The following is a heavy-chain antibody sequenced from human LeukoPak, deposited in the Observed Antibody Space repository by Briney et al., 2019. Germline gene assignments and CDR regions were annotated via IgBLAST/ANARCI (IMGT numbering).Heavy chain of an antibody. V-gene: IGHV3-7*01. CDR3: ARDSQQWLVRSPDY. CDR2: INEDGSEK. Sequence: PSETLSLTCAVYGGSFSVYYWSWVRQAPGKGLEWVANINEDGSEKDNVDSVKGRFTISRDNAKNSLYLQMNSLRAEDTAVYYCARDSQQWLVRSPDYWGQGTLVTVSS. J-gene: IGHJ4*02. CDR1: GGSFSVYY. D-gene: IGHD6-19*01.